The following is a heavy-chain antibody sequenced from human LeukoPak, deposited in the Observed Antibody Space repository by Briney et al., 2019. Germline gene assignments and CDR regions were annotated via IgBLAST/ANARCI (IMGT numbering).Heavy chain of an antibody. CDR1: GFTFSSYG. CDR2: ISYDGSNK. D-gene: IGHD1-26*01. J-gene: IGHJ4*02. V-gene: IGHV3-30*03. Sequence: GGSLRLSCAASGFTFSSYGMHWVRQAPGKGLEWVAVISYDGSNKYYADSVKGRFTISRDNAKNSLYLQMNSLRDEDTAVYYCARDHSGSYYPPYFDYWGQGTLVTVSS. CDR3: ARDHSGSYYPPYFDY.